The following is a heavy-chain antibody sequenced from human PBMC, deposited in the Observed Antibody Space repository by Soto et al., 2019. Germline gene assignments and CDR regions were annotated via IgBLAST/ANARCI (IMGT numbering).Heavy chain of an antibody. CDR2: IYSNGST. CDR3: AKSLGGGFQPLRWFGP. Sequence: QVQLQESGPGLVKPSQTLSLTCSVSGGPIVTGGYYWNWIRQHPGEGLEWIGNIYSNGSTYYNPSLKSRVHIPVDTSKNPFSLRLSSVTAADTAVYYCAKSLGGGFQPLRWFGPWGQGTLVTVSS. D-gene: IGHD3-16*01. V-gene: IGHV4-31*03. J-gene: IGHJ5*02. CDR1: GGPIVTGGYY.